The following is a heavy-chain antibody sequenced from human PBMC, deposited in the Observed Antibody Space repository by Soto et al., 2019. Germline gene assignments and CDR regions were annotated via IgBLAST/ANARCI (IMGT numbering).Heavy chain of an antibody. CDR2: ISGSGGST. V-gene: IGHV3-23*01. J-gene: IGHJ1*01. CDR3: AKDDGSSWYQYFQH. D-gene: IGHD6-13*01. Sequence: EVQLLESGGGLVQPGGSLRLSCAASGFTFSSYAMSWVRQAPGKGLEWVSAISGSGGSTYYADSVKGRFTISRDNSKNTMYQQMSSQRAEDTAVYSCAKDDGSSWYQYFQHWGQGTLVTVSS. CDR1: GFTFSSYA.